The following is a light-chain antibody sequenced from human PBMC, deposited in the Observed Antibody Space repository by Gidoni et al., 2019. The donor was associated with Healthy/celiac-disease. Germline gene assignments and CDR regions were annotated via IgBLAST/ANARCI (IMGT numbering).Light chain of an antibody. CDR2: AAS. Sequence: AIQLTQSPSSLSASVGDRVTITCRASQGIRNDLGWYQQKPGKAPKLLIYAASSLQSGVPSRFSGSGSGTDFTLTISSLQPEEFATYYCLQDYNYPRTFGQGTKVEIK. V-gene: IGKV1-6*01. J-gene: IGKJ1*01. CDR1: QGIRND. CDR3: LQDYNYPRT.